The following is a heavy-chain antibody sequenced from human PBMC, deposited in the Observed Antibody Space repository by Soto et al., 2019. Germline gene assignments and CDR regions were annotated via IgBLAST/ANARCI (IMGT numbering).Heavy chain of an antibody. Sequence: QPGGSLRLSCAASGFPFSIYAMHLVRQSPGKGLEWVAVISYDGSNKYYADSVKGRFTISRDNSKNTLYLQMNSLRAEDTAVYYCADYREDRPLDYWGQGTLVTVSS. CDR3: ADYREDRPLDY. CDR1: GFPFSIYA. V-gene: IGHV3-30-3*01. CDR2: ISYDGSNK. D-gene: IGHD6-6*01. J-gene: IGHJ4*02.